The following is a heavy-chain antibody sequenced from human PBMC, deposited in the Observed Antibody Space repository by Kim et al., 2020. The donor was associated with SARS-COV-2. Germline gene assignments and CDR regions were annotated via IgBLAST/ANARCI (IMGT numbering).Heavy chain of an antibody. V-gene: IGHV3-7*01. CDR2: GSEK. CDR3: ARGLAFAP. Sequence: GSEKYYVDSVKGRFTISRDNAKNSLYLQMNSLRAEDTAVYYCARGLAFAPWGQGTLVTVSS. D-gene: IGHD3-9*01. J-gene: IGHJ5*02.